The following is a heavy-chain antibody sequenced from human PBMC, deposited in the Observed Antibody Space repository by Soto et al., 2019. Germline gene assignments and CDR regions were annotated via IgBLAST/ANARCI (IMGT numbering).Heavy chain of an antibody. V-gene: IGHV1-46*03. Sequence: QVQLVQSGAEVKKPGASVKVSCKASGYTFTSYYMHWVRQAPGQGLEWMGIINPSGGSTSYAQKFQGRVTMTRDTSTRTVYMELSSLRSEDTAVYYCARGDDILTGFLYNWFDPWGQGTLVTVSS. CDR3: ARGDDILTGFLYNWFDP. D-gene: IGHD3-9*01. CDR1: GYTFTSYY. CDR2: INPSGGST. J-gene: IGHJ5*02.